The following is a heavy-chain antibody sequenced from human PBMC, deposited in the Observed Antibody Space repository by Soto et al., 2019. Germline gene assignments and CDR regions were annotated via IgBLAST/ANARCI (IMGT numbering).Heavy chain of an antibody. V-gene: IGHV3-33*01. J-gene: IGHJ6*02. Sequence: PGGSLRLSCAASGFTFSSYGMHWVRQAPGKGLEWVAVIWYDGSNKYYADSVKGRFTISRDNSKNTLYLQMNSLRAEDTAVYYCARVRDDLSGIAARSLYYYYGMDVWGQGTTVTVSS. CDR3: ARVRDDLSGIAARSLYYYYGMDV. CDR1: GFTFSSYG. CDR2: IWYDGSNK. D-gene: IGHD6-6*01.